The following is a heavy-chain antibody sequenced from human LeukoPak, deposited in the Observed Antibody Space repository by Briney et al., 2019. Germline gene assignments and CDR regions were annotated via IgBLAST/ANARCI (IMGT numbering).Heavy chain of an antibody. V-gene: IGHV4-61*02. CDR1: GGSITSGDFY. Sequence: PSETLSLTCTVSGGSITSGDFYWSWIRQPAGKGLEWIGRISTSGSTNYNPSLKSRVTMSVDTSKNQFSLKLSSVTAADTAVYYCARGYGDYDYWGQGTLVTVSS. D-gene: IGHD4-17*01. CDR2: ISTSGST. CDR3: ARGYGDYDY. J-gene: IGHJ4*02.